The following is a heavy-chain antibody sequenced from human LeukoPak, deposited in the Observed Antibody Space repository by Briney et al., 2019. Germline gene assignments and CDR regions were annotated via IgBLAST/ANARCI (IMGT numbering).Heavy chain of an antibody. V-gene: IGHV4-39*02. Sequence: SEALSLTCTVSGGSIGSGYYWAWIRPPPGKGLEWIGSIHYGGTTHYNPSLQSRVTISADTSKNQFALDLRSVTAADTAVYYCTRDIGDFVSDFWGQGTLVTVSS. D-gene: IGHD2-21*02. CDR1: GGSIGSGYY. J-gene: IGHJ4*02. CDR2: IHYGGTT. CDR3: TRDIGDFVSDF.